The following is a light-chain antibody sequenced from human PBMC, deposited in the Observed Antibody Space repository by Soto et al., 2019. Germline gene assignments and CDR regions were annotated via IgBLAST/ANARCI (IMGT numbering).Light chain of an antibody. CDR1: SSDVGSYNL. V-gene: IGLV2-23*01. CDR2: AGT. CDR3: CSYAGSTSWV. J-gene: IGLJ3*02. Sequence: QSLLTQPASVSGSPGQSITISCTGTSSDVGSYNLVSWYQQHPGKAPKLMIYAGTKRPSGVSSRFSGSKSANTASLTISGLQAEDEADYYCCSYAGSTSWVFGGGTKLTVL.